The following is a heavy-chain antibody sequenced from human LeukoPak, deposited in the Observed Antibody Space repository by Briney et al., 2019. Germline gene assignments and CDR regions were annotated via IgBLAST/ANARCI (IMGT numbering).Heavy chain of an antibody. CDR1: GFTFSDHY. Sequence: GGSLRLSCAASGFTFSDHYMIWLRQAPGKGLESISYISHNGDTKYYADSVKGRLSISRDNAKSSLYLEMNSLRVEDTAVYYCARDRHXYXDYWGXXXXVTV. J-gene: IGHJ4*02. V-gene: IGHV3-11*01. CDR3: ARDRHXYXDY. CDR2: ISHNGDTK.